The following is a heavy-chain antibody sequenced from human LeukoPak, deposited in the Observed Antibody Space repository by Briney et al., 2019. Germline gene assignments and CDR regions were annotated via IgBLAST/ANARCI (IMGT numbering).Heavy chain of an antibody. D-gene: IGHD3-9*01. Sequence: PSETLSLTCTVSGGSISSSSYYWGWIRQPPGKGLEWIGSIYYSGSTYYNPSLKSRVTISVDTSKNQFSLKLSSVTAADTAVYYCASGSYLTGYYEGYYYYYMDVWGKGTTVTISS. CDR2: IYYSGST. CDR1: GGSISSSSYY. V-gene: IGHV4-39*01. J-gene: IGHJ6*03. CDR3: ASGSYLTGYYEGYYYYYMDV.